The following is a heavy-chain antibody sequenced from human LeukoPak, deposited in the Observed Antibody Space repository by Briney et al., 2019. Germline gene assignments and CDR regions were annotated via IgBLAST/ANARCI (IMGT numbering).Heavy chain of an antibody. CDR2: IYYSGST. Sequence: SETLSLTCTVSGGSISSSSYYWGWIRQPPGKGLEWIGSIYYSGSTYYNPSLKSRVTISVDTSKNQFSLKLSSVTAADTAVYYCARESDGNFDLWGRGTLVTVSS. J-gene: IGHJ2*01. V-gene: IGHV4-39*07. CDR3: ARESDGNFDL. CDR1: GGSISSSSYY. D-gene: IGHD1-26*01.